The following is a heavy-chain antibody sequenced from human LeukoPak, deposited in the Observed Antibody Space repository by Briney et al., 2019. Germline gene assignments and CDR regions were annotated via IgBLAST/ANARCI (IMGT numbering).Heavy chain of an antibody. V-gene: IGHV1-2*02. Sequence: ASVKVSCKASGHTFTDYYMHWVRQAPGQGLEWMGWINPNSGDTDFAQKFQGRVTMTRDASVSTAYMDLSRLSSDDTALYYCATSHSSGWADYWGQGTLVTVSS. J-gene: IGHJ4*02. CDR3: ATSHSSGWADY. CDR2: INPNSGDT. D-gene: IGHD6-19*01. CDR1: GHTFTDYY.